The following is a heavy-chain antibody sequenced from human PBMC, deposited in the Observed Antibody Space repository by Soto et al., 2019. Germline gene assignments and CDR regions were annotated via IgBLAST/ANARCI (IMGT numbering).Heavy chain of an antibody. Sequence: SETLSLPCTVSGGSLSSYYWSWIRPPRGKGLEWIGYIYYSGSTNYNPSLKSRVTISVDTSKNQFSLKLSSVTAADTAVYYCARDREAGSYYVGAFDYWGQGTLVTVPS. V-gene: IGHV4-59*01. CDR3: ARDREAGSYYVGAFDY. CDR1: GGSLSSYY. CDR2: IYYSGST. D-gene: IGHD1-26*01. J-gene: IGHJ4*02.